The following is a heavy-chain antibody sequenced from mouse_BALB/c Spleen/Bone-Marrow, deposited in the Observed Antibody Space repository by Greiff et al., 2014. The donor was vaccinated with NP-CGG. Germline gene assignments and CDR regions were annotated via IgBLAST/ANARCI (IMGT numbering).Heavy chain of an antibody. CDR3: SRGLCLMDY. CDR1: GYSITSGHY. Sequence: VQLKQSGPGLVKPSQSLSLTCSVTGYSITSGHYWNWIRQFPGNKLEWMGYISYDGTNNYSPSLKNRFSITRDTSKNQFFLKLNSVTTEDTATYYCSRGLCLMDYWGQGTSVTVSS. CDR2: ISYDGTN. V-gene: IGHV3-6*02. J-gene: IGHJ4*01.